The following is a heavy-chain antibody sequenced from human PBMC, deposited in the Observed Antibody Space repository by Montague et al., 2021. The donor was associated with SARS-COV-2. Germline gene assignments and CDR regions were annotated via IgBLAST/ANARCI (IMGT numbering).Heavy chain of an antibody. CDR3: AREGYRSGSFYIDY. CDR1: RLPFNSYA. CDR2: ISHDESNH. D-gene: IGHD3-10*01. V-gene: IGHV3-30*04. J-gene: IGHJ4*01. Sequence: SLRLSCAASRLPFNSYAMHWVRQAPGKGLEWLTFISHDESNHIYADSVKGRFTISRDNSKNTLYLQMDSLRPDDTAVYYCAREGYRSGSFYIDYWGQGTLVTVSS.